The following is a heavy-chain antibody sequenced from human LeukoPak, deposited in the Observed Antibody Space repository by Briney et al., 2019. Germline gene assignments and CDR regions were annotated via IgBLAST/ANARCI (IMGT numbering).Heavy chain of an antibody. Sequence: GGSLRLSCAASGFTFSSYSMNWVRQAPGKGLEWVSSISRSSIYKYYADSVKGRFTISRDNAKNSLYLQMNSLRVEDTAVYYCARGGAARPDFWGQGTLVTVSS. CDR2: ISRSSIYK. V-gene: IGHV3-21*01. CDR3: ARGGAARPDF. J-gene: IGHJ4*02. D-gene: IGHD6-6*01. CDR1: GFTFSSYS.